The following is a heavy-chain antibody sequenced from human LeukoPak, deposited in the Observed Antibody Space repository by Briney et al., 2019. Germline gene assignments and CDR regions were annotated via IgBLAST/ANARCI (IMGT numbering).Heavy chain of an antibody. CDR3: ARLNYDILTGYYRGMDV. CDR2: IWYDGSNK. Sequence: GSLRLFCAASGFIFSSYGMHWVRQAPGKGLVWVAVIWYDGSNKYYAVSVKGRFTISRDNSKNTRYLQMTSLRAEDTAVYYCARLNYDILTGYYRGMDVWGQGTTVTVSS. CDR1: GFIFSSYG. D-gene: IGHD3-9*01. V-gene: IGHV3-33*01. J-gene: IGHJ6*02.